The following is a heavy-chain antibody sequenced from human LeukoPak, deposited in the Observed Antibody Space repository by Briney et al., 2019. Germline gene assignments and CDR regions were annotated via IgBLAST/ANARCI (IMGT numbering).Heavy chain of an antibody. V-gene: IGHV3-48*01. Sequence: GGSLRLSCAASGFTFSTYAMSWVRQAAGKGLEWVSYISSSSSTIYYADSVKGRFTISRDNAKNSLYLQMNSLRAEDTAVYYCARDERAARRGYYYYYMDVWGKGTTVTVSS. CDR1: GFTFSTYA. CDR2: ISSSSSTI. CDR3: ARDERAARRGYYYYYMDV. D-gene: IGHD6-6*01. J-gene: IGHJ6*03.